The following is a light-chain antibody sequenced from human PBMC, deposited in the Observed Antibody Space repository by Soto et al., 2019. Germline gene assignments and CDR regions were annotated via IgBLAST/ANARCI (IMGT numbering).Light chain of an antibody. CDR3: QSYDSSLSFYV. CDR1: SSNIGAGYD. V-gene: IGLV1-40*01. J-gene: IGLJ1*01. CDR2: GNS. Sequence: QSVLTQPPSVSGAPGQRVTISCTGSSSNIGAGYDVHWYQQLPGTAPKLLIYGNSNRPSGVPDRFSGSKSGTSASLAITGLQAEDEADSYCQSYDSSLSFYVFGTGTKLTVL.